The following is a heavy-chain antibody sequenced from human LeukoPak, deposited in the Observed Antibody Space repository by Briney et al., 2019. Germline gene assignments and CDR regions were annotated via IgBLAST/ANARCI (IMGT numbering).Heavy chain of an antibody. D-gene: IGHD3-16*02. J-gene: IGHJ4*02. CDR3: ARVQDRSGTYYYDYVWESYRYTGAFDY. Sequence: GRSLRLSCAASGSTFSSYAMHWVRQAPGKGLEWVAVISYDGSNKYYADSVKGRFTISRDNSKKTLYLQLNSLRAEETAVYQCARVQDRSGTYYYDYVWESYRYTGAFDYWGQGTLVTVSS. CDR2: ISYDGSNK. V-gene: IGHV3-30*04. CDR1: GSTFSSYA.